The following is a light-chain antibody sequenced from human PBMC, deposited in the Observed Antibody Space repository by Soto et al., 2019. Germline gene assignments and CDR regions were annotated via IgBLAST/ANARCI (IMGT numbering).Light chain of an antibody. J-gene: IGLJ2*01. CDR3: SSYTSSSPVV. CDR2: EVS. CDR1: SSDVGGYNY. V-gene: IGLV2-14*01. Sequence: QSVLTQPASVSGSPGQSITISCTGTSSDVGGYNYVSWYQQHPGKAPKLMIYEVSNRPSGVSNRFSGSKSGNTASLTISGLQAEDGADYYCSSYTSSSPVVFGGGTKVPVL.